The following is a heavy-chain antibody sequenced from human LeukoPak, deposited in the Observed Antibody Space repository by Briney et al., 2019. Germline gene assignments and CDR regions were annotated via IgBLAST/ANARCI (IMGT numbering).Heavy chain of an antibody. D-gene: IGHD3-22*01. V-gene: IGHV4-4*07. CDR2: IYTSGST. CDR3: ARDDYYDSSGCDDAFDI. Sequence: SETLSFTCTVSGGSISSYYWSWIRQPAGKGLEWIGRIYTSGSTNYNPSLKSRVTMSVDTSKNQFSLKLSSVTAADTAVYYCARDDYYDSSGCDDAFDIWGQGTMVTVSS. J-gene: IGHJ3*02. CDR1: GGSISSYY.